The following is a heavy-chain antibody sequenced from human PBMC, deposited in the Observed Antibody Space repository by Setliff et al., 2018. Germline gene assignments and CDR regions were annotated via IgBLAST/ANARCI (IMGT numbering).Heavy chain of an antibody. J-gene: IGHJ4*02. Sequence: SVKVSCKTSGGTFNSYGIDWVRQAPGQGLEWMGRSIPISGTTKYAQKFQDRVTITADKSTSTAYMELSSLRSEDTAVYYCATSYSGSYYGYWGQGTLVTVSS. D-gene: IGHD1-26*01. V-gene: IGHV1-69*06. CDR3: ATSYSGSYYGY. CDR1: GGTFNSYG. CDR2: SIPISGTT.